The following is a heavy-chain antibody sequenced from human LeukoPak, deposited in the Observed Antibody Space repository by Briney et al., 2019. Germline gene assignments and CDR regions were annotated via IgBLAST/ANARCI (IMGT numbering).Heavy chain of an antibody. J-gene: IGHJ6*02. D-gene: IGHD4-11*01. CDR3: ARDGRLQYANYYYYGMDV. V-gene: IGHV3-66*01. Sequence: GGSLRLSCAASGFTVSSNYMSWVRQAPGKGLEWVSVIYSGGSTYYADSVKGRFTISRDNAKNSLYLQMNSLRAEDTAVYYCARDGRLQYANYYYYGMDVWGQGTTVTVSS. CDR1: GFTVSSNY. CDR2: IYSGGST.